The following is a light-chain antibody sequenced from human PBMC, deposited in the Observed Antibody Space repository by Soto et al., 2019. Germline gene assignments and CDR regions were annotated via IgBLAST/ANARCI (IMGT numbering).Light chain of an antibody. J-gene: IGKJ4*01. CDR1: QGISNY. Sequence: DIQMTQSPSSLSASVGDRVTITCRASQGISNYLAWYQQKPGKVPKLLIYAASTLQSGVPSRFSDSGSGTDFTLTISSLQPEDVATYYCQKYNSAPPNTFGGGTKVEIK. CDR2: AAS. V-gene: IGKV1-27*01. CDR3: QKYNSAPPNT.